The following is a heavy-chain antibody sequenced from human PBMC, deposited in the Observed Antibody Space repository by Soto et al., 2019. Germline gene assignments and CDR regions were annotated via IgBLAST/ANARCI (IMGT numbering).Heavy chain of an antibody. D-gene: IGHD3-22*01. CDR1: GGSFSGYY. V-gene: IGHV4-34*01. CDR3: AHVASYDSSGRKFAP. CDR2: INHSGST. J-gene: IGHJ5*02. Sequence: PSETLSLTCAVYGGSFSGYYWSWIRQPPGKGLEWIGEINHSGSTNYNPSLKSRVTISVDTSKNQFSLKLSSVTAADTAVYYCAHVASYDSSGRKFAPWGQGTLVTVSS.